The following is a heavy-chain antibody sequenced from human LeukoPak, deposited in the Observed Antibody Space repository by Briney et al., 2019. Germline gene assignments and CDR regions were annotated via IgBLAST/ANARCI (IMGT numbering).Heavy chain of an antibody. CDR3: ARDWGTVVVPAAIGY. CDR1: GGTFSSYA. D-gene: IGHD2-2*01. V-gene: IGHV1-69*06. J-gene: IGHJ4*02. Sequence: SVKVSCKASGGTFSSYAISWVRQAPGQGLEWMGGIIPIFGTANYAQKFQGRVTITADKSTSTAYMELRSLRSDDTAVYYCARDWGTVVVPAAIGYWGQGTLVTISS. CDR2: IIPIFGTA.